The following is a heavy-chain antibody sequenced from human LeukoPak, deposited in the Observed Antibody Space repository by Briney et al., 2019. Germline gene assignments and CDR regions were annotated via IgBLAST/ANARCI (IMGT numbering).Heavy chain of an antibody. Sequence: GGPLRLSCAASGLTFSNYAMSWVRQAPGKGLEWVSTISGSGGSTYYADSVKGRFTISRDNSKNTLYLEMNSLRAEDTAVYYCAKDLYYDSSGLDYWAQGTLLTVSS. CDR3: AKDLYYDSSGLDY. CDR2: ISGSGGST. D-gene: IGHD3-22*01. J-gene: IGHJ4*02. V-gene: IGHV3-23*01. CDR1: GLTFSNYA.